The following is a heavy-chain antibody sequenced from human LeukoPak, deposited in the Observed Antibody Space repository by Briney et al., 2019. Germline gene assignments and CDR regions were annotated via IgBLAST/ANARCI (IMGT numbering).Heavy chain of an antibody. CDR2: INPNSGGT. J-gene: IGHJ6*03. CDR1: GYTFTGYY. V-gene: IGHV1-2*02. D-gene: IGHD6-13*01. CDR3: ARDREAAASRDYYMDV. Sequence: GASVKVSCKASGYTFTGYYMHWVRQAPGQGLEWMGWINPNSGGTNYAQKFQGRVTMTRDTSISTAYMELSRLRSDDTAVYYCARDREAAASRDYYMDVWGKGTTVTVSS.